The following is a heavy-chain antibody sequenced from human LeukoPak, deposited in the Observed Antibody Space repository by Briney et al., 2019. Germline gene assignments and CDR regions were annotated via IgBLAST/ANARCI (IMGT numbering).Heavy chain of an antibody. CDR2: IYHSWNT. D-gene: IGHD6-13*01. CDR3: AGTYSLYDPFDI. J-gene: IGHJ3*02. V-gene: IGHV4-38-2*02. CDR1: NYSISSGYY. Sequence: KASETLSLTCTVSNYSISSGYYWAWIRQPPGKGLEWIGNIYHSWNTYYNPSLKSRVSLSVDTSENQFSLKLSSVTAADTAVYYCAGTYSLYDPFDIWGQGTMVTVSS.